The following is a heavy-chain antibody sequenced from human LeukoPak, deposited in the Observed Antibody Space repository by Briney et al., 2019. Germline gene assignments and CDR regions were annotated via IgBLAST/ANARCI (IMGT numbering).Heavy chain of an antibody. CDR3: ASGIAAAGTLGIDY. CDR2: ISGYNGNT. D-gene: IGHD6-13*01. V-gene: IGHV1-18*01. Sequence: ASVKVSCKASGYTFTSYGFSWVRQAPGQGLEWMGWISGYNGNTNYAQKFQGRVTMTTDTSTSTAYMELRSLRSDDTAVYYCASGIAAAGTLGIDYWGQGTLVTVSS. CDR1: GYTFTSYG. J-gene: IGHJ4*02.